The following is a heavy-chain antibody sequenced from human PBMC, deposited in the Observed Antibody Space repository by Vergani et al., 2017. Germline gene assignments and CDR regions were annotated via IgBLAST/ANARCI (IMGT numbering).Heavy chain of an antibody. D-gene: IGHD6-25*01. Sequence: QVQRVESGGGVVQPGRSLRLSCAASGLTFSSYGMHWVRQAPGKGLEWVAVIWYDGSNKYYADSVKGRFTISRDNSKNTLYLQMNSLRAEDTAVYYCARDPSSAGASMDVWGQGTTVTVSS. V-gene: IGHV3-33*01. CDR2: IWYDGSNK. J-gene: IGHJ6*02. CDR1: GLTFSSYG. CDR3: ARDPSSAGASMDV.